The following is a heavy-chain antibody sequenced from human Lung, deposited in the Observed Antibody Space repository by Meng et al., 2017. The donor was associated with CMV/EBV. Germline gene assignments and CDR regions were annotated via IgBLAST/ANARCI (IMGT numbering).Heavy chain of an antibody. V-gene: IGHV3-66*02. J-gene: IGHJ6*02. CDR3: ARDQGRGCSYGQAYYYGMDV. CDR1: GFTVSSNY. D-gene: IGHD5-18*01. CDR2: IYSGGST. Sequence: GESXKISXAASGFTVSSNYMSWVRQAPGKGLEWVSVIYSGGSTYYADSVKGRFTISRDNSKNTLYLQMNSLRAEDTAVYYCARDQGRGCSYGQAYYYGMDVWGQGXTVTVSS.